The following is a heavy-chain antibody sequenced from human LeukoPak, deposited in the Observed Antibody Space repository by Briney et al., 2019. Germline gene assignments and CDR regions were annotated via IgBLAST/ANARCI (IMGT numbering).Heavy chain of an antibody. CDR2: ITGSGAFT. Sequence: PGGSLRLSCAASGFTFSSYSMNWVRQAPGKGLEWVSAITGSGAFTDYADSVKGRFTISRDNSKNTLYLQMNSLRAEDTAVYYCAKDGMYSSSSSYYFDYWGPGTLVTVSS. CDR1: GFTFSSYS. CDR3: AKDGMYSSSSSYYFDY. V-gene: IGHV3-23*01. D-gene: IGHD6-6*01. J-gene: IGHJ4*02.